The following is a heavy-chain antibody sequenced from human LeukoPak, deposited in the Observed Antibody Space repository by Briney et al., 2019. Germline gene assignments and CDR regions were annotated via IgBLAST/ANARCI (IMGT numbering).Heavy chain of an antibody. CDR1: GFTFSSYG. V-gene: IGHV3-30*02. J-gene: IGHJ4*02. D-gene: IGHD3-16*02. Sequence: GGSLRLSCAASGFTFSSYGMHWVRQAPGKGLEWVAFIRYDGSNKYYADSVKCRFTISRDNSKNTLYLQMNSLRAEDTAVYYCAKLPIMITFGGVIVWGQGTLVTVSS. CDR3: AKLPIMITFGGVIV. CDR2: IRYDGSNK.